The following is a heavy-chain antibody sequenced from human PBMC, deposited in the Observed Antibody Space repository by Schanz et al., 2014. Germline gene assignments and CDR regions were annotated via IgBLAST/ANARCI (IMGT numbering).Heavy chain of an antibody. CDR2: INPNSGTT. CDR3: ARDRLECGAECYSVEVFEI. V-gene: IGHV1-2*04. J-gene: IGHJ4*02. D-gene: IGHD2-21*01. CDR1: GGTFSSFG. Sequence: QVQLVQSGAEVKKPGSSVKVSCKASGGTFSSFGINWVRQAPGQGLEWMGWINPNSGTTNYAQKFQGWVTMTRDTSISTAYMELSRLKSDDTAVYYCARDRLECGAECYSVEVFEIWGQGTLVTVSS.